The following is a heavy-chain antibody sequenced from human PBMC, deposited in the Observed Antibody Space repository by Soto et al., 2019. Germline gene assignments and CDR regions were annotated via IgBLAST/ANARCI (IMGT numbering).Heavy chain of an antibody. CDR3: ARDANFGSENSKFWAFDF. CDR2: PHHSGNT. V-gene: IGHV4-4*01. D-gene: IGHD3-10*01. Sequence: QVHLQESGPGLVNPSGTVSLTCAVSGGSISSTQWWTWVRQPPGKGLEWIGEPHHSGNTIYNPSLNSRVTISLDKSKKHFSLKLSSVTAADTAVYCCARDANFGSENSKFWAFDFWGQGTVVTVS. J-gene: IGHJ3*01. CDR1: GGSISSTQW.